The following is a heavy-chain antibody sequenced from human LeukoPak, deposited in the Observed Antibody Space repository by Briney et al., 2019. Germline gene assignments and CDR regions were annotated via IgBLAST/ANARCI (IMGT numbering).Heavy chain of an antibody. V-gene: IGHV3-7*01. J-gene: IGHJ3*02. CDR3: AKGQWGATNAFDI. CDR2: IEPDGSEK. Sequence: GGSLRLSCAASGLTFSGYWMSWVRQAPGKRLEWVANIEPDGSEKHHADSVKGRFTISRDNAKNSLYLQMDILRAEDTAVYYCAKGQWGATNAFDIWGQGTLVTVSS. CDR1: GLTFSGYW. D-gene: IGHD6-19*01.